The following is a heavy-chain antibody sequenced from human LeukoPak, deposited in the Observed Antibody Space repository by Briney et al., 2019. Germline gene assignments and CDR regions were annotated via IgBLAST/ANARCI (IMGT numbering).Heavy chain of an antibody. V-gene: IGHV3-23*01. Sequence: GVSLTLSCAASGFTFSTYAMSWVRQDPGKGLEWVSAVSGGGDYTYYPDSVKGRFTISRDNSKNTLYLQMNSLRAEDTAIYYCAKQGSTSWNWFDSWGQGTLVTVSS. J-gene: IGHJ5*01. CDR2: VSGGGDYT. CDR1: GFTFSTYA. D-gene: IGHD2-2*01. CDR3: AKQGSTSWNWFDS.